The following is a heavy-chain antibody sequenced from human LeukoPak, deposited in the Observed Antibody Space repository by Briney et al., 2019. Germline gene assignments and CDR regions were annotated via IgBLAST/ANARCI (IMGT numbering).Heavy chain of an antibody. D-gene: IGHD6-13*01. CDR1: GYTFTNYY. CDR3: ARGPGIAAAGTGFDY. V-gene: IGHV1-46*01. J-gene: IGHJ4*02. Sequence: GASVKVSCKASGYTFTNYYIHWVRQAPGQGLEWMGIINPSGGSTSYAQKFQGRVTMTRDMSTSTVYMELSSLRSEDTAVYYCARGPGIAAAGTGFDYWGQGTLVTVSS. CDR2: INPSGGST.